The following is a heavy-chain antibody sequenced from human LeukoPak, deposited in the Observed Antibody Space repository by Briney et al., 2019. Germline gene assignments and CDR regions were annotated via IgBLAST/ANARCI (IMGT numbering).Heavy chain of an antibody. V-gene: IGHV4-59*01. J-gene: IGHJ5*02. CDR2: IYYSGRT. CDR1: GGPISGYY. D-gene: IGHD7-27*01. Sequence: SETLSLTCTASGGPISGYYWSWIRQPPGKGLEWIGSIYYSGRTSFNGSLKTRITMSVDTSKNQFSLKLTSVTTADTAVYFCARDSAGDYWLDPWGQGTPVTVSS. CDR3: ARDSAGDYWLDP.